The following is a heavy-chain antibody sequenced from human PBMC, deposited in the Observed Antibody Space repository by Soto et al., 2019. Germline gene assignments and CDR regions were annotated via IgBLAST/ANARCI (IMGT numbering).Heavy chain of an antibody. CDR2: ISGPGGST. V-gene: IGHV3-23*01. Sequence: LSLTCAASELTMSSFAMSWVRQAPGKGLEWVSLISGPGGSTYYADSVRGRFTISRDNSKNTLSLQMNSLRAEDTAVYYCAKDASDFYYYMDVWGKGTTVTVSS. D-gene: IGHD2-21*01. CDR3: AKDASDFYYYMDV. J-gene: IGHJ6*03. CDR1: ELTMSSFA.